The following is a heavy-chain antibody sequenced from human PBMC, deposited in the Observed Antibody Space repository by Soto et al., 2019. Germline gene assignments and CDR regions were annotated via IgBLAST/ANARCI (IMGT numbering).Heavy chain of an antibody. CDR1: GFTFSSYA. CDR3: AKENWATPDS. D-gene: IGHD7-27*01. J-gene: IGHJ4*02. CDR2: ISGSGVTT. Sequence: PGGSLRLSCAASGFTFSSYAMSWVRQAPGKGLGWVSAISGSGVTTYYADSVKGRFTISRDNSKNTLYLQMNSLRAEDTAVYYCAKENWATPDSWGQGTLVTVSS. V-gene: IGHV3-23*01.